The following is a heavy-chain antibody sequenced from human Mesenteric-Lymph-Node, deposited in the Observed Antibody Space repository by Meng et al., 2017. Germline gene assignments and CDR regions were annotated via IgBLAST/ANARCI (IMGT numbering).Heavy chain of an antibody. V-gene: IGHV4-59*12. Sequence: GSLRLSCTVSGGSISSYYWSWIRQPPGKGLEWIGYIYYSGSTNYNPSLKSRVTISVDTSKNQFSLKLSSVTAADTAVYYCARDLSYDSSGYQGYYYYGMDVWGQGTTVTVSS. J-gene: IGHJ6*02. CDR3: ARDLSYDSSGYQGYYYYGMDV. CDR2: IYYSGST. D-gene: IGHD3-22*01. CDR1: GGSISSYY.